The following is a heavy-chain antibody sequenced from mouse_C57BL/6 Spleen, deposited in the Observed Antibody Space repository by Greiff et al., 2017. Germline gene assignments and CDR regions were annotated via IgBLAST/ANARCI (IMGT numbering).Heavy chain of an antibody. V-gene: IGHV1-26*01. CDR2: INPNNGGT. D-gene: IGHD2-1*01. CDR1: GYTFTDYY. CDR3: AREDYGNYAPFDD. Sequence: VQLQQSGPELVKPGASVKISCKASGYTFTDYYMNWVKQSHGKSLEWIGDINPNNGGTSYNQKFKGKATLTVDKSSSTAYMELRSLTSEDSAVYYCAREDYGNYAPFDDWGQGTTLTVSS. J-gene: IGHJ2*01.